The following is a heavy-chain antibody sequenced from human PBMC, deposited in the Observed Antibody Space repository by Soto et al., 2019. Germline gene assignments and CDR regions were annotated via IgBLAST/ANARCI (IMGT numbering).Heavy chain of an antibody. Sequence: HVQLVQSGGEVKKPGASVKVSCKPSGYTFTNYVITWVRQAPGQGLEYMGWISPFNGHTKYAQKFQGRVTLTTETSTSTAYMELRCLINDDTAVYYCARDAGSESYLAYWGQGTLVSVSS. V-gene: IGHV1-18*01. CDR2: ISPFNGHT. J-gene: IGHJ4*02. D-gene: IGHD1-26*01. CDR3: ARDAGSESYLAY. CDR1: GYTFTNYV.